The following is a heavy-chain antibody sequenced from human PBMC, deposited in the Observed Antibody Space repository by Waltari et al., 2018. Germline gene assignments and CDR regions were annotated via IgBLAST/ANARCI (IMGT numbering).Heavy chain of an antibody. D-gene: IGHD3-22*01. CDR3: ARGTGGSSTYYFAGMDV. J-gene: IGHJ6*02. CDR1: GGSFSAYH. Sequence: QVQLQQWGAGLLKPSETLSLTCAVFGGSFSAYHWSWIRQSPGKGLAWIGELNHSGSAIYNPSLKSRVTISLDTSKRQVSLRLSSVTAADTAVYFCARGTGGSSTYYFAGMDVWGQGTTVTVSS. CDR2: LNHSGSA. V-gene: IGHV4-34*01.